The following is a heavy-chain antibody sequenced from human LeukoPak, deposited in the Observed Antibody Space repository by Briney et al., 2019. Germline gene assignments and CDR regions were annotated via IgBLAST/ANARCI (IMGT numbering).Heavy chain of an antibody. J-gene: IGHJ4*02. CDR2: ISSSSSYI. D-gene: IGHD6-13*01. V-gene: IGHV3-21*01. Sequence: GGSLRLSCAASGFTFSSYSMNWVRQAPGKGLEWVSSISSSSSYIYFADSVKGRFTISRDNAKNSLYLQMNSLRAEDTAVYYCARVPHYSSSWYFDYWGQGTLVTVSS. CDR1: GFTFSSYS. CDR3: ARVPHYSSSWYFDY.